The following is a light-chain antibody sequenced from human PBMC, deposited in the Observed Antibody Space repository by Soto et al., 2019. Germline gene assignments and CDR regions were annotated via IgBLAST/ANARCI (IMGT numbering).Light chain of an antibody. CDR3: QQYNNWPWT. J-gene: IGKJ1*01. CDR2: GAS. Sequence: EIVMTQSPATLSVSPGERATLSCRASQSISSTLAWYQQKPGRAPRLLIYGASTRATGIPVRFSGSGSGTELTLTISSLQPEDFAVYYCQQYNNWPWTFGQGTKV. CDR1: QSISST. V-gene: IGKV3-15*01.